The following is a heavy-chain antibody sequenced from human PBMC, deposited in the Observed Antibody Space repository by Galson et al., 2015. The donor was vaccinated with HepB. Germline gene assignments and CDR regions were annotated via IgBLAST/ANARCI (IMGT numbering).Heavy chain of an antibody. CDR2: ISAYNGNT. Sequence: SVKVSCKASGYTFTSYGISWVRQAPGQGLEWMGWISAYNGNTNYAQKLQGRVTMTTDTSTSTAYMELRSLRSEDTAVYYCARNWAAGTGYYGMDVWGQGTTVTVSS. J-gene: IGHJ6*02. CDR1: GYTFTSYG. D-gene: IGHD6-13*01. CDR3: ARNWAAGTGYYGMDV. V-gene: IGHV1-18*01.